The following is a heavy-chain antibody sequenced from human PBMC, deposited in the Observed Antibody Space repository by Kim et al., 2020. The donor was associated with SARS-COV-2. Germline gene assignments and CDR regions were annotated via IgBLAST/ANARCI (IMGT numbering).Heavy chain of an antibody. V-gene: IGHV4-30-4*01. CDR2: IYYSGST. CDR1: GGSISSGDYY. D-gene: IGHD3-22*01. Sequence: SETLSLTCTVSGGSISSGDYYWSWIRQPPGKGLEWIGYIYYSGSTYYNPSLKSRVTISVDTSKNQFSLKLSSVTAADTAVYYCARDYYDSSGYYYYYYYGMDVWGQGTTVTVSS. CDR3: ARDYYDSSGYYYYYYYGMDV. J-gene: IGHJ6*02.